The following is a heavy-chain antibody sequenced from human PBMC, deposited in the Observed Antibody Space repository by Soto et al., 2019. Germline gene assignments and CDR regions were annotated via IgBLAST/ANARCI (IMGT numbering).Heavy chain of an antibody. J-gene: IGHJ4*02. V-gene: IGHV1-58*01. Sequence: PGESLKISCKASGFTFTSSAVQWVRQARGQRLEWIGWIVVGSGNTNYAQKFPERDTITRDMSTSTANMERSSLRSEDTFLYYCAADIRCPSCFEFEYWGQGTLVTVS. CDR1: GFTFTSSA. CDR3: AADIRCPSCFEFEY. CDR2: IVVGSGNT. D-gene: IGHD2-2*01.